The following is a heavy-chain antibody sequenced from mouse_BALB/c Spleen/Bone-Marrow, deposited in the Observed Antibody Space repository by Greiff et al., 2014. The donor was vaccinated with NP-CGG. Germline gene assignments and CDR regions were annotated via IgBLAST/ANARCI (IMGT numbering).Heavy chain of an antibody. Sequence: EVMLVESGAELVKPGASVKLSCTASGFNIKDTYMHWVKQRPEQGLEWIGRIDPANGNTKYDPKFQGKATITADTSSNTAYLQLSSLTSEDTAVYYCARGYDEGFAYWGQGTLVTASA. CDR1: GFNIKDTY. J-gene: IGHJ3*01. CDR2: IDPANGNT. V-gene: IGHV14-3*02. D-gene: IGHD2-14*01. CDR3: ARGYDEGFAY.